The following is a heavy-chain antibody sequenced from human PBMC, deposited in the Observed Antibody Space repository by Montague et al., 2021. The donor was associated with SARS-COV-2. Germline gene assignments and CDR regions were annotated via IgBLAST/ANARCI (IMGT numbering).Heavy chain of an antibody. CDR2: IYYSGST. Sequence: SETLSLTCTVSGGSISSYYWSWIRQPPGKGLEWIGYIYYSGSTNYNPSLKSRVTISVDTSKNQFPLKLSSVTAADTAVYYCARASVARKVLDYWGQGTLVTVSS. CDR3: ARASVARKVLDY. V-gene: IGHV4-59*01. CDR1: GGSISSYY. D-gene: IGHD6-19*01. J-gene: IGHJ4*02.